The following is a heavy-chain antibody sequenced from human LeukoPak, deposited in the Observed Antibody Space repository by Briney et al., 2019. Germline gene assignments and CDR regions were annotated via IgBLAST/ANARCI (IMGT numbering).Heavy chain of an antibody. D-gene: IGHD6-13*01. J-gene: IGHJ4*02. Sequence: GGSLRLSCAASGFTFSSYSMNWVRQAPGKGLEWVSYISSSSSTIYYADSVKGRFTISRDNAKNSLYLQMNSLRAEDTAVYYCARAPDRYSSRGGAFDYWGQGTLVTVSS. CDR3: ARAPDRYSSRGGAFDY. CDR1: GFTFSSYS. CDR2: ISSSSSTI. V-gene: IGHV3-48*04.